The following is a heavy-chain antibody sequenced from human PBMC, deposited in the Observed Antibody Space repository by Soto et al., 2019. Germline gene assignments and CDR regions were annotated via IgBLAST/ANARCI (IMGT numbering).Heavy chain of an antibody. Sequence: VASVKVSCKASGYTFTSYYMHWVRQAPGQGLEWMGIINPSGGSTSYAQKFQGRVTMTRDTSTSTVYMELSSLRSEDTAVYYCARAVTMVRGALGYYYYGMDVWGQGTTVTVSS. CDR1: GYTFTSYY. J-gene: IGHJ6*02. CDR2: INPSGGST. CDR3: ARAVTMVRGALGYYYYGMDV. D-gene: IGHD3-10*01. V-gene: IGHV1-46*01.